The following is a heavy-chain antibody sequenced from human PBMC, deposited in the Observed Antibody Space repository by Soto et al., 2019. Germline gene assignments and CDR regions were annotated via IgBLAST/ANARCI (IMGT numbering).Heavy chain of an antibody. Sequence: SETLSLTCAVYGGSFSGYYWSWIRQPPGKGLEWIGEINHSGSTNYNPSLKSRVTISVDTSKNQFSLKLSSVTAADTAVYYCARERAARGHYYYYGMDVWGQGTTVTVSS. CDR2: INHSGST. V-gene: IGHV4-34*01. CDR1: GGSFSGYY. CDR3: ARERAARGHYYYYGMDV. D-gene: IGHD6-6*01. J-gene: IGHJ6*02.